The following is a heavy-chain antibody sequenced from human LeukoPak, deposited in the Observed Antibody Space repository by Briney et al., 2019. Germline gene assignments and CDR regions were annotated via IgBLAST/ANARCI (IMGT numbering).Heavy chain of an antibody. CDR3: ARGTMGATHFDY. Sequence: SETLSLTCIVSGGSISSYYWSWIRQPAGKGLEWIGRIYTSGSTNYNPSLKSRVTISVDTSKKQFSLRLSSVTAADTAVYYCARGTMGATHFDYWGQGTLVTVSS. CDR1: GGSISSYY. CDR2: IYTSGST. V-gene: IGHV4-4*07. J-gene: IGHJ4*02. D-gene: IGHD1-26*01.